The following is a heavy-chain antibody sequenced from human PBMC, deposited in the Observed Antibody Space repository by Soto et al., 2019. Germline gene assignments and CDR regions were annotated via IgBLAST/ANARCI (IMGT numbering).Heavy chain of an antibody. D-gene: IGHD1-1*01. V-gene: IGHV3-21*06. CDR1: GFTLSSHS. CDR2: ISSNANYI. Sequence: GGSLRLSCVGSGFTLSSHSMNWVRQAPGKGLEWVSFISSNANYIHFADSVKGRFTISRDNAKNSLYLQMNSLRAEDTAVYYCARDRATGTTSGWDALDVWGPGTTVTVSS. J-gene: IGHJ6*02. CDR3: ARDRATGTTSGWDALDV.